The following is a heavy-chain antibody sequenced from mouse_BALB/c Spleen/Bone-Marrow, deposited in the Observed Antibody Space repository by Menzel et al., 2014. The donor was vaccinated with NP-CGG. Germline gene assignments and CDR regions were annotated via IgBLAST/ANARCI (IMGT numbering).Heavy chain of an antibody. CDR1: GFTFSSFG. J-gene: IGHJ4*01. Sequence: EVKLVESGGGLVQPGGSRKLSCAASGFTFSSFGMHWVRQAPEKGLEWVAYISSGSSTIYYADTVKGRFTISRDNPKNTLFLQMTILRSEDTAMYYCARWGYYYAMDYWGQGTSVTVSS. V-gene: IGHV5-17*02. CDR3: ARWGYYYAMDY. CDR2: ISSGSSTI.